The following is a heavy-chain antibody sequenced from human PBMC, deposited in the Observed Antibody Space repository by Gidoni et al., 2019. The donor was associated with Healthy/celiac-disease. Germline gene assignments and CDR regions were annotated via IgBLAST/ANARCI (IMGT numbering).Heavy chain of an antibody. Sequence: QVQLVQSGAEVKKPGSSVKVSCKASGGTFSSYAISWVRQAPGQGFDGMGGIIPIFGTATYAKKFQGRVTSTADESTSTAYMELSSLRSEDTVVYYCARDGTIAVAGTWFDYWGQGTLVTVSS. CDR2: IIPIFGTA. J-gene: IGHJ4*02. D-gene: IGHD6-19*01. V-gene: IGHV1-69*01. CDR3: ARDGTIAVAGTWFDY. CDR1: GGTFSSYA.